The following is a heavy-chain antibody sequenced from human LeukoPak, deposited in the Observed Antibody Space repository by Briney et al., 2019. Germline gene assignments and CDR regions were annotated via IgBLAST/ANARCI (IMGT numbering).Heavy chain of an antibody. D-gene: IGHD3-3*01. CDR2: ISSSGSTI. V-gene: IGHV3-48*03. Sequence: GGSLRLSCAASGFTFSSYEMNWDRQAPGKGLEWVSYISSSGSTIYYADSVKGRFTISRDNAKNSLYLQMNSLRAEDTAVYYCARAPAGDFWSGSNWFDPWGQGTLVTVSS. CDR3: ARAPAGDFWSGSNWFDP. CDR1: GFTFSSYE. J-gene: IGHJ5*02.